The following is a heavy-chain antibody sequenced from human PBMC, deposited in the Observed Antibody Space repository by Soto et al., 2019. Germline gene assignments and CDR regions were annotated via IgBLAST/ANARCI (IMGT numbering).Heavy chain of an antibody. CDR1: GGTFSSYA. J-gene: IGHJ6*02. CDR2: IIPIFGTA. Sequence: QVQLVQSGAEVKKPGSSVKVSCKASGGTFSSYAISWVRQAPGQGLEWMGGIIPIFGTANYAQKFQGRVTITADESTSTAYMELSSLRSEDTAVYYCARGHTVPLLYYYYYGTDVWGQGTTVTVSS. V-gene: IGHV1-69*12. CDR3: ARGHTVPLLYYYYYGTDV. D-gene: IGHD4-4*01.